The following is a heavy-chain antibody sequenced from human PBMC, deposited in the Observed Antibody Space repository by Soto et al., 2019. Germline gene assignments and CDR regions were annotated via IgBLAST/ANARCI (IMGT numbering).Heavy chain of an antibody. CDR1: GGSVSSGSYY. CDR2: IYYSGST. V-gene: IGHV4-61*01. Sequence: SETLSLTCTVSGGSVSSGSYYWSWIRQPPGKGLEWIGYIYYSGSTNYNPSLKSRVTISVDTSKNQFSLKLSSVTAADTAVYYCARDFPTDYWGQGTLVTVSS. J-gene: IGHJ4*02. CDR3: ARDFPTDY.